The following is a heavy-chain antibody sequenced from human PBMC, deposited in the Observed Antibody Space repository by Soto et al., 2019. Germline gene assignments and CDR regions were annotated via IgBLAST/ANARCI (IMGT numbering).Heavy chain of an antibody. CDR3: ASWGSTYYYDSSGSF. Sequence: ESGGGLVQPGGSLRLSCAASGFTFRSYWMSWVRQAPGKGLEWVANIKQDGSEKYYVDSVKGRFTISRDNAKNSLYLQMNSLRAEDTAVYYCASWGSTYYYDSSGSFWGQGTLVTVSS. D-gene: IGHD3-22*01. CDR1: GFTFRSYW. V-gene: IGHV3-7*05. J-gene: IGHJ4*02. CDR2: IKQDGSEK.